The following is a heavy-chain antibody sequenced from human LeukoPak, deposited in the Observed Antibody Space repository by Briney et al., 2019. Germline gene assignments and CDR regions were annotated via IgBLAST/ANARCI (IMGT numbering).Heavy chain of an antibody. J-gene: IGHJ4*02. CDR2: INPNRGGT. CDR3: ARDRDGYNLFDY. D-gene: IGHD5-24*01. Sequence: ASVKVSCKASGYTFTGYYMHWVRQAPGQGLEGMGWINPNRGGTNYAQKFQGRVTMTRDTSISTAYMELSRLRSDDTAVYYCARDRDGYNLFDYWGQGTLVTVSS. CDR1: GYTFTGYY. V-gene: IGHV1-2*02.